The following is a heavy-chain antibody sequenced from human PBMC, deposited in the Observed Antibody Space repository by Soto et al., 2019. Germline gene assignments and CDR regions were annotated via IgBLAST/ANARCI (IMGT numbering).Heavy chain of an antibody. Sequence: QFTLKESGPTLVKPTQTLTLTWTFSGFSLSTSGEGVGWIRQPPGKALEWLALIYWNDDKRYSPSLKSRLTITKDTSKNQVVLTMTNMDPVDTATYYCAHRFLSSRSKWAFDYWGQGTLVTVSS. V-gene: IGHV2-5*01. D-gene: IGHD6-13*01. CDR3: AHRFLSSRSKWAFDY. CDR2: IYWNDDK. CDR1: GFSLSTSGEG. J-gene: IGHJ4*02.